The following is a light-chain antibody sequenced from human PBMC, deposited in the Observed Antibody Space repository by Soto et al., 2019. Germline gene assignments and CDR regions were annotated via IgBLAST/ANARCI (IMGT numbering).Light chain of an antibody. Sequence: EIVLTQSPGTLSLSPGERATLSCRASQSVDSSYLAWYQQTPGQAPRLLMYGASSRATGIPDRFSGSGSGTDFTLTINRLEPEDFAVYYCQQCSDWPWTFGQGTKVDIK. J-gene: IGKJ1*01. CDR2: GAS. CDR3: QQCSDWPWT. V-gene: IGKV3D-20*02. CDR1: QSVDSSY.